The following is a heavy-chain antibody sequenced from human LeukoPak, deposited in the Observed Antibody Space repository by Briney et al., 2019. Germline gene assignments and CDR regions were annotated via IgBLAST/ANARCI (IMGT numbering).Heavy chain of an antibody. CDR3: ANNYGYFSFDP. CDR1: GFTFSSYA. D-gene: IGHD5-18*01. J-gene: IGHJ5*02. Sequence: PGGSLRLSCAASGFTFSSYAMSWVRQAPGKGLEWVSAISGSGGSTFYADSVKGRFTISRDNSRNTLYLQMNSLRAEDTAVYYFANNYGYFSFDPWGQGTLVTVSS. V-gene: IGHV3-23*01. CDR2: ISGSGGST.